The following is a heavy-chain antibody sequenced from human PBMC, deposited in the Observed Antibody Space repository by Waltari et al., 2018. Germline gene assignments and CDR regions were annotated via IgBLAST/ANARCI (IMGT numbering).Heavy chain of an antibody. CDR2: ISPDSSYI. Sequence: EVQLLESGGGLVTPGGSLRLSCDASGFTFGTYSLNGGRQAPGKGLEWVSSISPDSSYIYYAGSVKGRFTISRDNAKNSLYVQMSSLRAEDTAVYYCARVSGRLERYSDLDYWGQGTLVTVSS. J-gene: IGHJ4*02. CDR3: ARVSGRLERYSDLDY. CDR1: GFTFGTYS. V-gene: IGHV3-21*01. D-gene: IGHD1-1*01.